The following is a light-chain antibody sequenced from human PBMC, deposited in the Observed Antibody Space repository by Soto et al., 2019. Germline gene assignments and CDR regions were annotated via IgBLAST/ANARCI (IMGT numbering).Light chain of an antibody. CDR2: GPS. V-gene: IGKV3-20*01. CDR3: QQYNNWPWT. J-gene: IGKJ1*01. CDR1: QSVSSSY. Sequence: EFVLTQSPGTLSLSTGERATLSCRASQSVSSSYIAWYQQKPGQAPRLLIYGPSSRATGIPDRFSGSGSGTDFTLPISSLQSEDFAVYYCQQYNNWPWTFGQGTKVE.